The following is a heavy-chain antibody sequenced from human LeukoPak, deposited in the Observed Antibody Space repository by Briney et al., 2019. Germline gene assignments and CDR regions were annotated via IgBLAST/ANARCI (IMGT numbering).Heavy chain of an antibody. CDR2: ISSSGSTI. CDR1: GFTFSDYY. Sequence: AGGSLRLSCAASGFTFSDYYMSWIRQAPGKGLEWVSYISSSGSTIYYADSVKGRFTISRDNAKNSLYLQMNSLRAEDAAVYYCAKALSGDYEHWFDPWGQGTLVTVST. J-gene: IGHJ5*02. V-gene: IGHV3-11*01. CDR3: AKALSGDYEHWFDP. D-gene: IGHD4-17*01.